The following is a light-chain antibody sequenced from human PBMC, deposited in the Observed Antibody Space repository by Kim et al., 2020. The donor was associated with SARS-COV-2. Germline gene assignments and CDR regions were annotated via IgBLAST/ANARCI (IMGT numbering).Light chain of an antibody. Sequence: QSALTQPPSVSGSPGQSVTISCTGTSSDVGGFNRVSWYQQPPGTAPKLIIQAVSNRPSGVPDRFSGSKSGNKASLTISGLQAEDEADYYCSSFTSSITVVFGGGTQLTVL. V-gene: IGLV2-18*02. CDR3: SSFTSSITVV. J-gene: IGLJ2*01. CDR1: SSDVGGFNR. CDR2: AVS.